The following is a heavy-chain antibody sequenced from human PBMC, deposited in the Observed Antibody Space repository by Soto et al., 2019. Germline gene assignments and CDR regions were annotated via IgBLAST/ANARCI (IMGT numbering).Heavy chain of an antibody. CDR3: ARGGLEPFDY. CDR2: INDYGTTI. Sequence: EVQLVESGGGLVQSGGSLRLSCAASGFNLRSYWMHWVRQAPGKGLVWVSRINDYGTTINYAESEEGRFTISRDDAKSEVYLQMNNLRAEDTAVYYCARGGLEPFDYLGQGALVTVSS. V-gene: IGHV3-74*01. D-gene: IGHD1-1*01. CDR1: GFNLRSYW. J-gene: IGHJ4*02.